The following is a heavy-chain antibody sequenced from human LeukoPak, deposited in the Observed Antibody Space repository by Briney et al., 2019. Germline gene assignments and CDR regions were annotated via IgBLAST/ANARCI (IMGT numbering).Heavy chain of an antibody. CDR1: GFTFENYW. V-gene: IGHV3-7*01. CDR3: ARWAGVTDY. J-gene: IGHJ4*02. CDR2: IKQDGSVE. Sequence: GGSLRLSCAASGFTFENYWMSWVRQAPGKGPESVANIKQDGSVEHYLDSVKGRFTISRDNAKNSLILQMNSLRAEDTAVYYCARWAGVTDYWGQGTLVTVSS. D-gene: IGHD5-18*01.